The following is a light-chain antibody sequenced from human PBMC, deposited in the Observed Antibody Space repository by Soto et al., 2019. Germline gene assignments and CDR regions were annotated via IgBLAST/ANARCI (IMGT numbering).Light chain of an antibody. CDR3: QQYGGSPRVT. CDR1: QSVSSNY. Sequence: EIVLTQSPGTLSLSPGERVTLSCRASQSVSSNYLAWYQQKPCQAPRLLIYSASSRATGIPDRFSGSGSGTDFTLTITRLETEDFAVYYCQQYGGSPRVTFGGGTKVEIK. J-gene: IGKJ4*01. CDR2: SAS. V-gene: IGKV3-20*01.